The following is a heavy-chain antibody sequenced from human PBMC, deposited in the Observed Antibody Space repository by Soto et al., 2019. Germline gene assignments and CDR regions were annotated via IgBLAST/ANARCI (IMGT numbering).Heavy chain of an antibody. CDR3: ARSQMGGGVNFDY. J-gene: IGHJ4*02. Sequence: ASVKVSCKASGYTFTSYAMHWVRQAPGQRLEWMGWINAGNGNTKYAQKFQGRVTMTRDTSISTAYLELNSLRSEDTAVFYCARSQMGGGVNFDYWGQGTLVTVSS. CDR1: GYTFTSYA. D-gene: IGHD3-16*01. CDR2: INAGNGNT. V-gene: IGHV1-3*01.